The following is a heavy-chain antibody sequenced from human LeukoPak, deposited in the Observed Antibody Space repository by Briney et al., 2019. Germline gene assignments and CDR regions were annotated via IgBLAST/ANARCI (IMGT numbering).Heavy chain of an antibody. CDR1: GFTFSSYG. CDR2: ISHDGSNQ. J-gene: IGHJ4*02. D-gene: IGHD3-22*01. V-gene: IGHV3-30*19. CDR3: ARRYYYDNSGYYYAVDY. Sequence: PGGSLRLSCAASGFTFSSYGMHWVRQPPGKGLEWVTVISHDGSNQYYADSVRGRFTISRDNSKNTVYLQMNSLRTEDTAVYYCARRYYYDNSGYYYAVDYWGQGTLVSVSS.